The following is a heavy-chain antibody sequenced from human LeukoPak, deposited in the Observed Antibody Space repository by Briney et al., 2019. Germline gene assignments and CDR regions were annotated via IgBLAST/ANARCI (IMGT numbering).Heavy chain of an antibody. Sequence: GGSLRLSCAASGFTFSSYAMSWVRQAPGKGLEWVAAISGSGSSTYYADSVKGRFTISRDNSKNTLYLQMNSLRAEDTAVYYCAKGPYGDYSYFDYWGQGTLVTVSS. J-gene: IGHJ4*02. CDR1: GFTFSSYA. CDR3: AKGPYGDYSYFDY. D-gene: IGHD4-17*01. V-gene: IGHV3-23*01. CDR2: ISGSGSST.